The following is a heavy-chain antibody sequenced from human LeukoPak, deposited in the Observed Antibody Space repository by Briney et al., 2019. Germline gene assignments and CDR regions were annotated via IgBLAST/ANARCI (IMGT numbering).Heavy chain of an antibody. V-gene: IGHV4-59*06. J-gene: IGHJ5*02. Sequence: SETLSLTCTVSGGSISSYYWNWIRQPPGKGLEWIGYIYYSGSTYSNPSLKSRVTISVDTSKNQFSLNLSSVTAADTAVYYCARYCSSTNCYKGGFDPWGQGTLVTVSS. CDR1: GGSISSYY. D-gene: IGHD2-2*02. CDR3: ARYCSSTNCYKGGFDP. CDR2: IYYSGST.